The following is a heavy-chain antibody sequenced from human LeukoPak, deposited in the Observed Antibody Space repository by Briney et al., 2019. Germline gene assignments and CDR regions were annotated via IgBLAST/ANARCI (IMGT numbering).Heavy chain of an antibody. CDR1: GYTFTGYY. Sequence: ASVKVSCKASGYTFTGYYMHWVRRAPGQGLEWMGWINPNSGGTNYAQKFQGRVTMTRDTSISTAYMELSRLRSDDTAVYYCARALWFGDLSDYWGQGTLVTVSS. D-gene: IGHD3-10*01. J-gene: IGHJ4*02. V-gene: IGHV1-2*02. CDR3: ARALWFGDLSDY. CDR2: INPNSGGT.